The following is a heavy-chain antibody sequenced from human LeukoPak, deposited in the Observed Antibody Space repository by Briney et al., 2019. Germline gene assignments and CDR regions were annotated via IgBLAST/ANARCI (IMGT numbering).Heavy chain of an antibody. V-gene: IGHV4-39*01. CDR3: ARVRSRQAVLAAFDI. Sequence: SETLSLTCSVSGGSIGSSSDYWGWIRQPPGKGLEWIGSIYYRGSTYYNLSLRSRVTISADTSKNQFSLKLSSVTATDTAVYYCARVRSRQAVLAAFDIWGQGTMVTVSS. CDR1: GGSIGSSSDY. CDR2: IYYRGST. J-gene: IGHJ3*02. D-gene: IGHD2-15*01.